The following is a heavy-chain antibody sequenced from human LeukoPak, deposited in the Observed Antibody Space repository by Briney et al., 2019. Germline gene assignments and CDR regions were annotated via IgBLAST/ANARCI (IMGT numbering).Heavy chain of an antibody. CDR2: ISGSGGST. J-gene: IGHJ4*02. CDR1: ASAFTFSSYA. D-gene: IGHD3-22*01. CDR3: VRTHSSGYYYFDS. V-gene: IGHV3-23*01. Sequence: GGSLRLSCVASASAFTFSSYAMSWVRQAPGKGLDWVSAISGSGGSTYYADSVKGRFTISRDNAKNTLYLQMNSLRVEDTAVYYCVRTHSSGYYYFDSWGQGTLVTVSS.